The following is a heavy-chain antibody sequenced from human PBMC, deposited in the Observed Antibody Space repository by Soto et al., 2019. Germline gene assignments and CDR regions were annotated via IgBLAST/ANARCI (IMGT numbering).Heavy chain of an antibody. D-gene: IGHD6-19*01. CDR2: ISSNGGST. CDR3: AKDPSSGWYGWFDP. Sequence: LRLSCSASGFTFSSYAMHWVRQAPGKGLEYVSAISSNGGSTYYADSVKGRFTISRDNSKNTLYLQMNSLRAEDTAVYYCAKDPSSGWYGWFDPWGQGTLVTVSS. CDR1: GFTFSSYA. J-gene: IGHJ5*02. V-gene: IGHV3-64*04.